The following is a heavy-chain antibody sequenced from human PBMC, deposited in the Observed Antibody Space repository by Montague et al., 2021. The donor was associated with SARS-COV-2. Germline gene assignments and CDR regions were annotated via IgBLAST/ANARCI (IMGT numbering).Heavy chain of an antibody. D-gene: IGHD4-23*01. CDR1: GGSFSGYY. Sequence: SETLSLTCAVYGGSFSGYYWAWIRQSPGKGLGWIAEINHSGTTNYNFNPSLRSRVTISVDTSKSQFSLKLSSVTAADTGVYYCARWDPQTLTLIGLRGKSASDYWGQGTLVTVPS. J-gene: IGHJ4*02. CDR3: ARWDPQTLTLIGLRGKSASDY. V-gene: IGHV4-34*01. CDR2: INHSGTT.